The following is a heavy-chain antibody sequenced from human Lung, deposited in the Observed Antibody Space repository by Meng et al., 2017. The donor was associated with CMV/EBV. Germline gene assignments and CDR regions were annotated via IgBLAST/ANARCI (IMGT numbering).Heavy chain of an antibody. J-gene: IGHJ4*02. V-gene: IGHV4-4*02. CDR3: ASFPPPGKQWLVTDY. CDR1: GGSISSSNW. D-gene: IGHD6-19*01. CDR2: IYHSGST. Sequence: QVPLQESGPGLVEPSGTLSLTWAVSGGSISSSNWWSWVRQPSGKGLEWIGEIYHSGSTNYNPSLKSRVTISVDKSKNQFSLKLSSVTAADTAVYYCASFPPPGKQWLVTDYWGQGTLVTVSS.